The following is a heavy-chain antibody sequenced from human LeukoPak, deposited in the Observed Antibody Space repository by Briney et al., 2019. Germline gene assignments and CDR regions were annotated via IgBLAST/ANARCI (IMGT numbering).Heavy chain of an antibody. D-gene: IGHD3-10*01. CDR1: GGSISSGSYY. CDR2: IYTSGST. Sequence: PSETLSLTCTVSGGSISSGSYYWSWIRQPAGKGLEWIGRIYTSGSTNYNPSLKSRVTISVDTSKNQFSLKLSSVTAADTAVYYCARRKIWFGPATAKYRHNWFDPWGQGTLVTVSS. CDR3: ARRKIWFGPATAKYRHNWFDP. V-gene: IGHV4-61*02. J-gene: IGHJ5*02.